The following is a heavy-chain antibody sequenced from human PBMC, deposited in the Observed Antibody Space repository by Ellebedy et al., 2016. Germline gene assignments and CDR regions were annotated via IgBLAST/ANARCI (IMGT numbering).Heavy chain of an antibody. V-gene: IGHV4-59*02. CDR1: GGSVDTYY. J-gene: IGHJ4*02. CDR2: VFYGGST. CDR3: ARDVSLYSSSPSFDS. Sequence: SETLSLXXTVSGGSVDTYYWTWIRQSPGKGLEWIGYVFYGGSTKYNPSLRSRVTISLDTSKNQFSLRVTSVAAADTALYYCARDVSLYSSSPSFDSWGQGTLVTVSS. D-gene: IGHD6-6*01.